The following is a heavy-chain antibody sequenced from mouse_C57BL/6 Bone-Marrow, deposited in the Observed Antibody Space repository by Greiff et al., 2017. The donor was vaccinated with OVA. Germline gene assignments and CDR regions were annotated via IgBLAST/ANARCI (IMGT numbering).Heavy chain of an antibody. V-gene: IGHV5-15*04. CDR3: ARRGYYGSSFLDY. Sequence: EVKLMESGGGLVQPGGSLKLSCAASGFTFSDYGMAWVRQAPRKGPEWVAFISNLAYSIYYADTVTGRFTISRENAKNTLYLEMSSLRSEDTAMYYCARRGYYGSSFLDYWGQGTSVTVSS. CDR2: ISNLAYSI. D-gene: IGHD1-1*01. CDR1: GFTFSDYG. J-gene: IGHJ4*01.